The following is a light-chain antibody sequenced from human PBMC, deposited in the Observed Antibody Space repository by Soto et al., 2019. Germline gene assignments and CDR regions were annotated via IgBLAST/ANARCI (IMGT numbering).Light chain of an antibody. CDR3: QQYGGSPFT. J-gene: IGKJ3*01. CDR2: GAS. Sequence: EIVLTQSPGTLSLSPGERGTLSCRASQSVSSNFLAWYQQKPGQAPRLLIYGASSRATDIPDRFSGSGSGTDFTLTITRLEPEDFAVYYCQQYGGSPFTFGPGTKVDIK. V-gene: IGKV3-20*01. CDR1: QSVSSNF.